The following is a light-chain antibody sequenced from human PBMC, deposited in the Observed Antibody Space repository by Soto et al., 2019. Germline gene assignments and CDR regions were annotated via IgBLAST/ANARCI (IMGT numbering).Light chain of an antibody. V-gene: IGLV1-36*01. CDR1: SSNIGNNA. CDR3: AAWDDSLNSPV. J-gene: IGLJ3*02. Sequence: QSVLTQPPSVSEAPRQRVTISCSGSSSNIGNNAVNWYQQLPGKAPKLLIYYDDLLPSGVSDRFSGSKSGTSASLAISGLQSEDEADYYCAAWDDSLNSPVFGGGTKLTVL. CDR2: YDD.